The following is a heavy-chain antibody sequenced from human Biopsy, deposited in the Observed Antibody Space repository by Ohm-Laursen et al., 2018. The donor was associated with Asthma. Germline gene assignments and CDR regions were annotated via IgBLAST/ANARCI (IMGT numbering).Heavy chain of an antibody. V-gene: IGHV1-69*05. CDR3: ASQSSGPDFWSGYYYFDY. Sequence: SSVKVSCKAHGDILSSFGIKWVRKAPGQGLEWMGGVIPIYGTTHTAQKFQGRVTMTRDTSTSTVYMELSSLRAEDTAVYYCASQSSGPDFWSGYYYFDYWGQGTLVTVSS. CDR2: VIPIYGTT. J-gene: IGHJ4*02. CDR1: GDILSSFG. D-gene: IGHD3-3*01.